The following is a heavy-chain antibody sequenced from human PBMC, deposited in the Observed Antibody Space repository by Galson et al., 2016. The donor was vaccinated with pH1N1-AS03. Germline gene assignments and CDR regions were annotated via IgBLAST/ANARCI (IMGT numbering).Heavy chain of an antibody. CDR3: ARGRSSAMDV. D-gene: IGHD5/OR15-5a*01. J-gene: IGHJ6*02. Sequence: CAISGDSVSSNSAAWNWIRQSPSRGLEWPGRTYYRSRWYNDYALSVKSRITINPDTSKNQFSLHLNSVTSEDTAVYYCARGRSSAMDVWGQGTTVTVS. CDR2: TYYRSRWYN. CDR1: GDSVSSNSAA. V-gene: IGHV6-1*01.